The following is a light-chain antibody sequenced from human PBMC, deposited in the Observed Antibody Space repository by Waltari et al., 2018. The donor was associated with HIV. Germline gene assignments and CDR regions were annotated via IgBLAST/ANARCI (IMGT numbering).Light chain of an antibody. J-gene: IGKJ5*01. CDR1: QNIGNY. V-gene: IGKV3-11*01. CDR3: QQRSNWPPVT. CDR2: DAS. Sequence: EVVLTQSPSTLSLSQGERATLSCRASQNIGNYLAWYQQKPGQAPRVLIYDASTRASGIPARFSGSGSGTDFTLTISSLEPEDVAVYYCQQRSNWPPVTFGQGTRLEI.